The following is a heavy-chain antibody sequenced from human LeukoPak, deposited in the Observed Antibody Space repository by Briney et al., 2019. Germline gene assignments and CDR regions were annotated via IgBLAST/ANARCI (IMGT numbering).Heavy chain of an antibody. CDR1: GFTFSSYG. CDR2: IRYDGSNK. D-gene: IGHD6-13*01. Sequence: GGSLRLSCAASGFTFSSYGMHWVRQAPGKGLEWVAFIRYDGSNKYYADSVKGRFTTSRDNSKNTLYLQMNSLRAEDTAVYYCAKEIGSYSSSWFDYWGQGTLVTVSS. V-gene: IGHV3-30*02. CDR3: AKEIGSYSSSWFDY. J-gene: IGHJ4*02.